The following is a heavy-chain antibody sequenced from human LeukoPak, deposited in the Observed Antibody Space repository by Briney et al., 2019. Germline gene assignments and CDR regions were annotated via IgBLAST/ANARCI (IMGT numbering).Heavy chain of an antibody. J-gene: IGHJ6*02. CDR1: GYSFISYG. CDR3: AGGGGDYMSRDYYYGMDV. CDR2: ISAYNGNT. D-gene: IGHD2-21*02. Sequence: ASVKVSCKASGYSFISYGISWVRQAPGQGLEWLGWISAYNGNTNYAQKVQGRVTMTTVTSTSTAYMELRSLRSDDTAVYYCAGGGGDYMSRDYYYGMDVWGQGTTVTVSS. V-gene: IGHV1-18*01.